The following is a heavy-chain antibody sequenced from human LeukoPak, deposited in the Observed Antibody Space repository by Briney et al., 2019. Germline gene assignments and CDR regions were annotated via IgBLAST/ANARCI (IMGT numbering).Heavy chain of an antibody. Sequence: SEALSLTCTVSGGSISSYYWSWIRQPPGKGLEWIGYIYYSGSTNYNPSLKSRVSISVDTSKNQFSLKLRSVTAADTAVYYCARTAGSSSWTTWGQGTLVTVSS. CDR3: ARTAGSSSWTT. D-gene: IGHD6-13*01. V-gene: IGHV4-59*01. CDR2: IYYSGST. J-gene: IGHJ5*02. CDR1: GGSISSYY.